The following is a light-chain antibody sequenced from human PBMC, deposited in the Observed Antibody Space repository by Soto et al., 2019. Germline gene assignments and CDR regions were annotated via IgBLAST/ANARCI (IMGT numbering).Light chain of an antibody. Sequence: DIQMTQSPSTLSGSVGDRVTITCRASQTISSWLAWYQQKPGKAPKLLIYKASTLKSGVPSRFSGSGSGTEFTLTISSLQPDDFETYYFQHYNSYSEAFGQGNKVELK. J-gene: IGKJ1*01. V-gene: IGKV1-5*03. CDR1: QTISSW. CDR2: KAS. CDR3: QHYNSYSEA.